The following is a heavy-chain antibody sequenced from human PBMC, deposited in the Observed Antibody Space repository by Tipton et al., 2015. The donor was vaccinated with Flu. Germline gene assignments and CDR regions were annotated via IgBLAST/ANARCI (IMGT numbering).Heavy chain of an antibody. Sequence: QLVQSGGGVVQPGRSLRLSCAASGFSFSDYGMHWVRQAPGKGLEWIANIHRAGNTYYNPSLKSRVTLSVDTSNNQFSLKLNSVTAADTAVYYCARRDYSNYVSEPKNWFDTWGQGTLVTVSS. J-gene: IGHJ5*02. CDR1: GFSFSDYG. CDR2: IHRAGNT. CDR3: ARRDYSNYVSEPKNWFDT. D-gene: IGHD4-11*01. V-gene: IGHV4-38-2*01.